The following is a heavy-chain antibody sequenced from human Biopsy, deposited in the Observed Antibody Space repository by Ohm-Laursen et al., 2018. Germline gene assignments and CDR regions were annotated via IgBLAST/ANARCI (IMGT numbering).Heavy chain of an antibody. V-gene: IGHV3-23*01. CDR2: ISGSGRT. D-gene: IGHD3-22*01. Sequence: SLRLSCAASGFTFSRYAMSWVRQALGKGLEWVSAISGSGRTYYADSVKGRFTISRDNSKNTLFLQLSSLRAEDTAVYYCAKDWTSQYYYDSMDDYWGQGTLVTVSP. CDR3: AKDWTSQYYYDSMDDY. J-gene: IGHJ4*02. CDR1: GFTFSRYA.